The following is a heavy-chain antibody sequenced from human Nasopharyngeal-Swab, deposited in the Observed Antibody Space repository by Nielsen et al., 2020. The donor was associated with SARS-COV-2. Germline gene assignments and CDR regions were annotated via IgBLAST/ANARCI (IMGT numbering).Heavy chain of an antibody. Sequence: WIRQPPGKGLEWVANIKQDGSEKYYVDSVKGRFTISRDNAKNSLYLQMNSLRAEDTAVYYCARDDYGDYYYYMDVWANAPRSPSP. V-gene: IGHV3-7*01. D-gene: IGHD4-17*01. CDR3: ARDDYGDYYYYMDV. CDR2: IKQDGSEK. J-gene: IGHJ6*03.